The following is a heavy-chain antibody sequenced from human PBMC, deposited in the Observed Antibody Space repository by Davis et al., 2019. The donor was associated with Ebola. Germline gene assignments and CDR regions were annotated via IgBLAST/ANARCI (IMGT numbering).Heavy chain of an antibody. J-gene: IGHJ6*02. CDR2: IKQDGSEK. CDR3: AFLGDYYYGMDV. Sequence: GESLKISCAASGFTVSSNYMSWVRQAPGKGLEWVANIKQDGSEKYYVDSVKGRFTISRDNSKNSLYLQMNSLRTEDTALYYCAFLGDYYYGMDVWGQGTTVTVSS. CDR1: GFTVSSNY. V-gene: IGHV3-7*03. D-gene: IGHD3-16*01.